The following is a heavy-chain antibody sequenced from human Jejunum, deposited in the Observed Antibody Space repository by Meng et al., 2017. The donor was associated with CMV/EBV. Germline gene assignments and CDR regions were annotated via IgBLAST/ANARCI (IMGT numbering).Heavy chain of an antibody. Sequence: SCAASGLMFSRYSMNWVRQAPGRGLEWVSSITGSSFYIYYADAVKGRFNISRDNAKNSLYLQMNSLRAEDTAVYYCVTSERYDYWGQGTRVTVSS. D-gene: IGHD1-1*01. CDR3: VTSERYDY. CDR2: ITGSSFYI. CDR1: GLMFSRYS. J-gene: IGHJ4*02. V-gene: IGHV3-21*01.